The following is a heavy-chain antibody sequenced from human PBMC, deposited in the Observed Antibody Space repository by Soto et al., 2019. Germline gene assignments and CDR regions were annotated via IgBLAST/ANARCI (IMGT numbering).Heavy chain of an antibody. CDR3: ARRGREGIFDY. CDR1: GGSISSSSYY. V-gene: IGHV4-39*01. D-gene: IGHD1-26*01. Sequence: QLQLQESGPGLVKPSETLSLTCTVSGGSISSSSYYWCWMRQPPGKGLEWIGSIYYSGSTYYNPSLNSRVTISVDTSKNQFSLKLSSVTAADTAVYYCARRGREGIFDYWGQGTLVTVSS. J-gene: IGHJ4*02. CDR2: IYYSGST.